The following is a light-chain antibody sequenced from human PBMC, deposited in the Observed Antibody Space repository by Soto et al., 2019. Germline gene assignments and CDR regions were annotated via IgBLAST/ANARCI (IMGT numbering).Light chain of an antibody. CDR1: QSVSSN. CDR2: AAS. CDR3: QQYEAVVT. V-gene: IGKV3-20*01. J-gene: IGKJ1*01. Sequence: EIVMTQSPATLSVSPGERATLSCRASQSVSSNLAWYQQKPGQAPRLLIYAASSRATGIPDRFSGSGSGTDFTLTISRLEPEDVAVYYCQQYEAVVTFGQGTKVDIK.